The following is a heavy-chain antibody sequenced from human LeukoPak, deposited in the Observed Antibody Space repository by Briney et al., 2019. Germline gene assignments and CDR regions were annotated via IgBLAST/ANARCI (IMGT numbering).Heavy chain of an antibody. D-gene: IGHD5-18*01. CDR1: GFMFSTYW. V-gene: IGHV3-7*01. Sequence: QPGGSLRLSCAASGFMFSTYWMSWVRQAPGKGLEWVANIKQDGSEKNYVDSVKGRFTISRDNAKNSLYPQMNSLRVEDTAVYYCARYHRYTYGQDYWGQGTLVTVSS. CDR3: ARYHRYTYGQDY. J-gene: IGHJ4*02. CDR2: IKQDGSEK.